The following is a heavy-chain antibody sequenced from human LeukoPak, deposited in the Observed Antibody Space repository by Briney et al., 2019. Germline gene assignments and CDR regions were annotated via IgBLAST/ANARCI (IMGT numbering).Heavy chain of an antibody. V-gene: IGHV3-21*01. CDR3: ARDLSVGGKPDLGFDY. J-gene: IGHJ4*02. CDR2: ISSSSRYI. D-gene: IGHD1-26*01. CDR1: GFTFSNYA. Sequence: PGGSLRLSCAASGFTFSNYAMSWVRQAPGKGLEWVSSISSSSRYIYYTDSVKGRFTISRDNAKNSLYLQMNSLRAEDTAVYYCARDLSVGGKPDLGFDYWGQGTLVTVSS.